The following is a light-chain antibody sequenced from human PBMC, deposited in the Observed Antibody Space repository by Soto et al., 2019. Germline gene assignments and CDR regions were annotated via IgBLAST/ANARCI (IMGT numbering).Light chain of an antibody. J-gene: IGLJ2*01. CDR3: SSFATNRDVV. CDR1: SSDVGYYDY. Sequence: QSVLTQPASVSGSPGQSITISCTGTSSDVGYYDYVSWYQQHPGKAPKLMIYDVSNRPSGVSDRFSGSKSGNTASLTISGLQTEDEANYYCSSFATNRDVVFGGGTKLTVL. CDR2: DVS. V-gene: IGLV2-14*01.